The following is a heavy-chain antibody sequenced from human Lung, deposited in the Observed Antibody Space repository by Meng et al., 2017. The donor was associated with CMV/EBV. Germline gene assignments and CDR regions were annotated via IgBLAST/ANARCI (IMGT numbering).Heavy chain of an antibody. V-gene: IGHV1-69*05. Sequence: SVKVSCKASGGTFSSYAISWVRQAPGQGLEWIGGINPIFGTANYAQKFQGRVTITTDESTSTAYMELGSLRSEDTAVYYRASGYCSSTSCYSLNAYYFDDWGQGTLVTVSS. D-gene: IGHD2-2*02. CDR2: INPIFGTA. CDR1: GGTFSSYA. J-gene: IGHJ4*02. CDR3: ASGYCSSTSCYSLNAYYFDD.